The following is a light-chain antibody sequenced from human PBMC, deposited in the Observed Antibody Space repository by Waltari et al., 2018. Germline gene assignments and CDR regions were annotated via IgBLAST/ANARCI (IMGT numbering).Light chain of an antibody. CDR2: AAS. Sequence: DIQMTQSPSSLSASVGDRVTIPCRASQGISNYLAWYQQKPGKVPKLLIYAASTLQSGVPSRFSGSGSGKDFTLTISSLQPEDVATYYCQKYNSAPLTFGGGTKVEIK. J-gene: IGKJ4*01. V-gene: IGKV1-27*01. CDR1: QGISNY. CDR3: QKYNSAPLT.